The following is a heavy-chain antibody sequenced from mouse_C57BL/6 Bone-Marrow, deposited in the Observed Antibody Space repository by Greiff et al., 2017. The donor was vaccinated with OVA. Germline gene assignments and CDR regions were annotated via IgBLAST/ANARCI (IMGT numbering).Heavy chain of an antibody. CDR2: ISYDGSN. D-gene: IGHD1-1*01. J-gene: IGHJ2*01. V-gene: IGHV3-6*01. CDR3: ARDYGRYYYFDY. Sequence: EVQLQESGPGLVKPSQSLSLTCSVTGYSITSGYYWNWIRQFPGNKLEWMGYISYDGSNNYNPSLKNRISITRDTSKNQFFLKLNSVTTEDTATYYCARDYGRYYYFDYWGQGTTLTVSS. CDR1: GYSITSGYY.